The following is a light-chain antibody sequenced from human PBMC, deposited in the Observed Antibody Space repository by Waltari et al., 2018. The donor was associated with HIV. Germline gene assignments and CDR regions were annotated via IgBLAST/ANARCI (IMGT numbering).Light chain of an antibody. J-gene: IGLJ3*02. CDR1: SSAVGGYNY. V-gene: IGLV2-11*01. CDR2: EVT. CDR3: CSYAGSYTFWV. Sequence: QSALTQPRSVSGSPGQSVTISCTGTSSAVGGYNYVSWYQQHPGKAPKLMIYEVTKRPSGVPDRFSGSKSGNTASLTISGLQAEDEADYYCCSYAGSYTFWVFGGGTKLTVL.